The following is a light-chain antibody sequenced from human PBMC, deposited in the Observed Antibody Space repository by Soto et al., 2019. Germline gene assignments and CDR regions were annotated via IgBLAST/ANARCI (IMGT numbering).Light chain of an antibody. CDR2: DAS. V-gene: IGKV1-5*01. J-gene: IGKJ5*01. CDR3: QQYYSYPIT. Sequence: DIQMTQSPSTLSASVGDRVTITCRASQSISSWLAWYQQKPGKAPKLLIYDASSLESGVPSRFSGSGSGTEFTLTISSLQPDDFATYYCQQYYSYPITFGQGTRLEN. CDR1: QSISSW.